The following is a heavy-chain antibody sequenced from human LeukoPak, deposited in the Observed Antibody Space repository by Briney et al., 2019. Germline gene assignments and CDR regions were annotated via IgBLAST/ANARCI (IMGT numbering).Heavy chain of an antibody. J-gene: IGHJ6*02. CDR3: ARDRWLAADFYYYYGMDV. V-gene: IGHV3-74*01. Sequence: GSLRLSCAASGFTFSSHWMHWVRQVPGKGLVWVSRINSDGSTTNYADSVKGRFTISRDNAKSTLYLQMNSLRVEDTAVYYCARDRWLAADFYYYYGMDVWGQGTTVTVSS. CDR1: GFTFSSHW. D-gene: IGHD6-25*01. CDR2: INSDGSTT.